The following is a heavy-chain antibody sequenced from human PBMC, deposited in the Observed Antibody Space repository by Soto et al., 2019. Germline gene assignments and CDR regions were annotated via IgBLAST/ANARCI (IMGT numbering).Heavy chain of an antibody. D-gene: IGHD2-8*01. CDR2: IKSKTNGGTA. V-gene: IGHV3-15*01. CDR3: TTDRGHMYDFDY. J-gene: IGHJ4*02. CDR1: GFTFDNAW. Sequence: EVQLVESGGGLVKPGGSVRLSCAASGFTFDNAWMSWVRQAPGKGLVWIGRIKSKTNGGTADYAAPVKGRFTISRDDSKNTLFLQMNSLKTEDTAVYYCTTDRGHMYDFDYWGQGTLVPVSS.